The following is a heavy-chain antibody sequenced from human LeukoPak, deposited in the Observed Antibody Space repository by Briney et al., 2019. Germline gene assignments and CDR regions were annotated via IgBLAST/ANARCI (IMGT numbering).Heavy chain of an antibody. CDR1: GFTFDDYA. V-gene: IGHV3-43D*03. CDR2: ISWDGGST. CDR3: AKDISNIVATMNFDY. D-gene: IGHD5-12*01. J-gene: IGHJ4*02. Sequence: GGSLRLSCAASGFTFDDYAMHWVRQAPGKGLEWVSLISWDGGSTYYADSVKGRFTISRDNSKNSLYLQMNSLRAEDTALYYCAKDISNIVATMNFDYWGQGTLVTVSS.